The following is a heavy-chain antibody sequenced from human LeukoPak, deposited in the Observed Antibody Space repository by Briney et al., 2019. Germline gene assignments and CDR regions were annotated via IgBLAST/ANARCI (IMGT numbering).Heavy chain of an antibody. CDR1: GGSISSGGYY. Sequence: SQTLSLTCTVSGGSISSGGYYWSWIRQHPGKGLEWIGYIYYSGSTYYNPSLKSRVTISVDTSKNQFSLKLSSVTAADTAVYYCARALYSGYDSPGYFDYWGQGTLVNVSS. D-gene: IGHD5-12*01. J-gene: IGHJ4*02. CDR3: ARALYSGYDSPGYFDY. CDR2: IYYSGST. V-gene: IGHV4-31*03.